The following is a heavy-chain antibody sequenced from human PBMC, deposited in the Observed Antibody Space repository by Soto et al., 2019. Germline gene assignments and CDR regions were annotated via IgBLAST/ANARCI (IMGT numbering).Heavy chain of an antibody. V-gene: IGHV3-33*01. CDR3: ARGGPTPYYYLD. D-gene: IGHD3-10*01. Sequence: GGSLRLSCAASGFTFSSYGMHWVRQAPGKGLEWVAVIWYDGSNKYYADSVKGRFTISRDNSKNTLYLQMNSLRAEDTAVYYCARGGPTPYYYLDWGQGTLVTVSS. CDR1: GFTFSSYG. J-gene: IGHJ4*02. CDR2: IWYDGSNK.